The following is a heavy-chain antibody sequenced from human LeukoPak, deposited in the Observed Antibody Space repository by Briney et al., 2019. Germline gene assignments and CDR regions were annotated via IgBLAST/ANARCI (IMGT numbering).Heavy chain of an antibody. J-gene: IGHJ4*02. Sequence: ASVKVSCKASGYTFTSYDINWVRHAPGQGLEWMGWMNPNSGNTGYAQKFQGRVTMTRNTYISTAYMELSSLRSEDTAVYYCARVLFRWIHKQIRFEADYFDYWGQGTLVTVSS. CDR2: MNPNSGNT. CDR1: GYTFTSYD. V-gene: IGHV1-8*01. CDR3: ARVLFRWIHKQIRFEADYFDY. D-gene: IGHD3-3*01.